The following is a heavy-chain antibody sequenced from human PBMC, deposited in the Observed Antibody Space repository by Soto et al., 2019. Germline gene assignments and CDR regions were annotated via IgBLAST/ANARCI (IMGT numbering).Heavy chain of an antibody. J-gene: IGHJ4*02. D-gene: IGHD2-2*03. V-gene: IGHV3-30*18. CDR3: AKDLAFGYCSSTSCYERLLQPLRFDY. CDR2: ISYDGSNK. Sequence: GGSLRLSCAASGFTFSSYGMHWVRQAPGKGLEWVAVISYDGSNKYYADSVKGRFTISRDNSKNTLYLQMNSLRAEDTAVYYCAKDLAFGYCSSTSCYERLLQPLRFDYWGQGTLVTVSS. CDR1: GFTFSSYG.